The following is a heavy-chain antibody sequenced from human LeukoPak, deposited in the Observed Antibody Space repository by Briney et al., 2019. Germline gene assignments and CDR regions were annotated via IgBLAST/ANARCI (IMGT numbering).Heavy chain of an antibody. V-gene: IGHV1-2*02. Sequence: GASVKVSCKASGYTFTDQYIHWVRQAPGQGLEWMGWNNPNSGATKYAQKFQGRVTMTRDTSISTAYMELSRLRSDDTAVCYCAIDGSTWYYFDYWGQGTLVTVSS. CDR2: NNPNSGAT. CDR3: AIDGSTWYYFDY. J-gene: IGHJ4*02. CDR1: GYTFTDQY. D-gene: IGHD6-13*01.